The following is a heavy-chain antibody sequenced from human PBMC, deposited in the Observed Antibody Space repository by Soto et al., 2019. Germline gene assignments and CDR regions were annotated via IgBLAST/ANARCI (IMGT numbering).Heavy chain of an antibody. J-gene: IGHJ5*02. Sequence: GESLKISCKGSGYSFTSYWIGWVRQMPGKGLEWMGIIYPGDSDTRYSPSFQGQVTISADRSISTAYLQWSSLKASDTAMYYCASTRAQGGDYGWVWFDPWGKGTLVTVSS. D-gene: IGHD4-17*01. V-gene: IGHV5-51*01. CDR2: IYPGDSDT. CDR1: GYSFTSYW. CDR3: ASTRAQGGDYGWVWFDP.